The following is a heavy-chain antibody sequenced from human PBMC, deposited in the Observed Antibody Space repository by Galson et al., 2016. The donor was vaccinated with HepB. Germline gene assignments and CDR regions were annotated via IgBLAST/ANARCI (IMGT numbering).Heavy chain of an antibody. CDR3: ARYGQWLVLRVDYYGMDV. J-gene: IGHJ6*02. Sequence: SVKVSCKASGGTFSSYAISWVRQAPGQGLEWMGGIIPIFGTANYAQKFQGRVTITADESTSTAYMELSSLRSEDTAVYYCARYGQWLVLRVDYYGMDVWGQGTTVTVSS. CDR2: IIPIFGTA. V-gene: IGHV1-69*13. CDR1: GGTFSSYA. D-gene: IGHD6-19*01.